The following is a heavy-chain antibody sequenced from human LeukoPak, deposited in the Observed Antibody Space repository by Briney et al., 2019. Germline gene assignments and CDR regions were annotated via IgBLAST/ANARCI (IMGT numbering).Heavy chain of an antibody. Sequence: GASVKVSCKXSGYTFTSYGISWVRQTPRQGLEWMGWISAYNGNTNYAQKLQGRVTMTTDTSTSTAYMELRSLRSDDTAVYYCARGGGAPCCSTSCYFLSWFDPWGQGTLVTVSS. V-gene: IGHV1-18*01. D-gene: IGHD2-2*01. CDR1: GYTFTSYG. CDR3: ARGGGAPCCSTSCYFLSWFDP. CDR2: ISAYNGNT. J-gene: IGHJ5*02.